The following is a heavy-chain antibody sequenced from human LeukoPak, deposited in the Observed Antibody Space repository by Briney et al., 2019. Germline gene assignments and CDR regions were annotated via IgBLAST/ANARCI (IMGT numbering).Heavy chain of an antibody. J-gene: IGHJ5*02. CDR1: GFTFSSYA. CDR3: AKGGRRSLAVAAGS. CDR2: ISYDGSNK. Sequence: GGSLRLSCAASGFTFSSYAMHWVRQAPGKGLEWVAVISYDGSNKYYADSVKGRFTISRDNSKNTLYLQMNNLRPEDTALYYCAKGGRRSLAVAAGSWGQGTLVTVSS. D-gene: IGHD6-19*01. V-gene: IGHV3-30-3*01.